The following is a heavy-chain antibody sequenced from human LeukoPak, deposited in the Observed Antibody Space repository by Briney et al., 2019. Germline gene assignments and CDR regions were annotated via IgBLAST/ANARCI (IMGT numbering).Heavy chain of an antibody. CDR1: GGSFSGCY. J-gene: IGHJ4*02. CDR3: ARGVRLRYFDWLSRKPYYFDY. D-gene: IGHD3-9*01. CDR2: INHSGST. Sequence: SETLSLTCAVYGGSFSGCYWSWIRQPPGKGLEWIGEINHSGSTNYNPSLKSRVTISVDTSKNQFSLKLSSVTAADTAVYYCARGVRLRYFDWLSRKPYYFDYWGQGTLVTVSS. V-gene: IGHV4-34*01.